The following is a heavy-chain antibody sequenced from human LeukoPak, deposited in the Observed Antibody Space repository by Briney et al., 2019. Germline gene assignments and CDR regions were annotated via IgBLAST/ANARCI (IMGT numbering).Heavy chain of an antibody. V-gene: IGHV3-11*06. CDR3: ARDGAMAGPDFDN. Sequence: PGGSLRLSCAASGFTFSDYYMSWIRQAPGKGLEWVSYISSSSSYTNYADSVKGRFTISRDNAKNSLYLQMNSLRDEDTAVYYCARDGAMAGPDFDNWGQRSLVTVSS. D-gene: IGHD5-18*01. CDR2: ISSSSSYT. CDR1: GFTFSDYY. J-gene: IGHJ4*02.